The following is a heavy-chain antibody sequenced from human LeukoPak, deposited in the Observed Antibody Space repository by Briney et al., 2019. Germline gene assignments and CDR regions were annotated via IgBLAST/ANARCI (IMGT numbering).Heavy chain of an antibody. Sequence: SEILSLTCAVYGGSFSGYYWTWIRQPPGKGLEWIGEINHSRSTNYNPSLKSRVTISADTSKNQFSLKMRSVTAADTAVYYCARARGTVAIDYWGQGTLVTVSS. CDR1: GGSFSGYY. D-gene: IGHD5-12*01. V-gene: IGHV4-34*01. CDR3: ARARGTVAIDY. J-gene: IGHJ4*02. CDR2: INHSRST.